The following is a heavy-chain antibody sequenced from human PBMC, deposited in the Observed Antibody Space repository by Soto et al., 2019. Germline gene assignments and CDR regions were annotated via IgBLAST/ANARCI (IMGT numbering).Heavy chain of an antibody. J-gene: IGHJ5*02. D-gene: IGHD6-13*01. CDR3: ARCSSSLGPFDP. V-gene: IGHV4-59*01. CDR1: GGSISSYY. Sequence: QVQLQESGPGLVKPSETLSLTCTVSGGSISSYYWSWIRQPPGKGLEWIGYIYYSGSTNYNPSLKSRVTISVDTSKNQFSLKLSSVTAADTAVYYCARCSSSLGPFDPWGQGTLVTVSS. CDR2: IYYSGST.